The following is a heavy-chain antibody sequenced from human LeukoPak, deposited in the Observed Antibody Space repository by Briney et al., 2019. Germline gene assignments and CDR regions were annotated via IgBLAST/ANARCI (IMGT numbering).Heavy chain of an antibody. CDR3: ARDPGGVIVNSRFDY. Sequence: GGSLRLSCAASGFTFSSYSMNWVRQAPGKGLEWVSSISSSSSYIYYADSVKGRFTISRDNAKNTLYLQMNSLRAEDTAVYYCARDPGGVIVNSRFDYWGQGTLVTVSS. D-gene: IGHD3-16*02. CDR2: ISSSSSYI. CDR1: GFTFSSYS. J-gene: IGHJ4*02. V-gene: IGHV3-21*01.